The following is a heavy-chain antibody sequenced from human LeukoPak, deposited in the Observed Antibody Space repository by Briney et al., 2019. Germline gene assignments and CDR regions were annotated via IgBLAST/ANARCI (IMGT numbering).Heavy chain of an antibody. Sequence: PSQTLSLTCTVSGGSISSGGYYWSWIRQHPGKGLEWIGYIYYSGSTYYNPSLKSRVTISVDTSKNQFSLRLSSVTAADTAVYYCARDISVAGSFLLFDYWGQGTLVTVSS. CDR1: GGSISSGGYY. CDR3: ARDISVAGSFLLFDY. V-gene: IGHV4-31*03. D-gene: IGHD6-19*01. J-gene: IGHJ4*02. CDR2: IYYSGST.